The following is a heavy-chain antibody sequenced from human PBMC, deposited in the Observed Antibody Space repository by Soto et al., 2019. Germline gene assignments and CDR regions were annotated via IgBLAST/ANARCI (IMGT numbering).Heavy chain of an antibody. Sequence: GASVKVSCKASGGTFSSYAISWVRQAPGQGLEWMGGIIPIFGTANYAQKFQGRVTITADESTSTAYMELSSLRSEDTAVYYCARSPVYCSGGSCSGWWFDPWGQGTLVTVSS. CDR3: ARSPVYCSGGSCSGWWFDP. D-gene: IGHD2-15*01. CDR2: IIPIFGTA. V-gene: IGHV1-69*13. CDR1: GGTFSSYA. J-gene: IGHJ5*02.